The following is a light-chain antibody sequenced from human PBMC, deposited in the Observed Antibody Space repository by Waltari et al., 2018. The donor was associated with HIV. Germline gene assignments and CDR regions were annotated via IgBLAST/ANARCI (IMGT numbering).Light chain of an antibody. V-gene: IGKV1-12*01. CDR1: QNICKT. Sequence: IQMTQSPSSVSVAVEGAVSLNCRSSQNICKTLAWYHLKSNKAPRLLIYEASRLDDGVPARFSGSGSKSNFSLDITNFQPEDYGIYVCQQAKTFPHTFAGGTRVE. J-gene: IGKJ4*01. CDR3: QQAKTFPHT. CDR2: EAS.